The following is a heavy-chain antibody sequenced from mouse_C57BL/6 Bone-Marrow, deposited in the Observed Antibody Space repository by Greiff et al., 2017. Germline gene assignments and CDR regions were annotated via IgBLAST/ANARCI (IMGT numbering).Heavy chain of an antibody. CDR3: AREGADYAERDY. D-gene: IGHD2-13*01. CDR2: ISDGGSYT. CDR1: GFTFSSYA. V-gene: IGHV5-4*01. Sequence: EVQLMESGGGLVKPGGSLKLSCAASGFTFSSYAMSWVRQTPEKRLEWVATISDGGSYTYYPHNVKGRFTISRDNANNNLYLQLSHLKSEDTAMYYCAREGADYAERDYWGQGTTLTVSS. J-gene: IGHJ2*01.